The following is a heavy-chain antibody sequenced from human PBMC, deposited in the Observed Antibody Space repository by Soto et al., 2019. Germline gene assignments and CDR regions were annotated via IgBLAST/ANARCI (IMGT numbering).Heavy chain of an antibody. CDR1: GFTFSSYA. Sequence: QVQLVESGGGVVQPGRSLRLSCAASGFTFSSYAMHWVRQAPGKGLEWVADISYDGSNKYYADSVKGRFTISRDNSKNTLYLQLNSLRAEDTAVYYCARDKRDLRFLEWSYYFDYWGQGTLVTVSS. J-gene: IGHJ4*02. D-gene: IGHD3-3*01. V-gene: IGHV3-30-3*01. CDR3: ARDKRDLRFLEWSYYFDY. CDR2: ISYDGSNK.